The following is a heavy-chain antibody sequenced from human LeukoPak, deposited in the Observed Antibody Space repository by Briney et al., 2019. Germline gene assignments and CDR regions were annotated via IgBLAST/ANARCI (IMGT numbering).Heavy chain of an antibody. D-gene: IGHD3-16*01. Sequence: GASVKVSCKASGYTFTSYGISWVRQAPGQGLEWMGWISAYNGNTNYAQKLQGRVTMTTDTSTSTAYMELRSLRSDDTAVYYCARVLIGLKGSSSAFDIWGQGSMVTVSS. J-gene: IGHJ3*02. CDR2: ISAYNGNT. CDR3: ARVLIGLKGSSSAFDI. V-gene: IGHV1-18*01. CDR1: GYTFTSYG.